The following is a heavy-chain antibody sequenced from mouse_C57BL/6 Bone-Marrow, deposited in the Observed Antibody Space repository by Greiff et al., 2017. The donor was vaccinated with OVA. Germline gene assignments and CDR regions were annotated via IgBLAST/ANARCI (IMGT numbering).Heavy chain of an antibody. CDR3: ARHYSGRGLAWFAY. V-gene: IGHV1-55*01. J-gene: IGHJ3*01. CDR2: IYPGSGST. Sequence: VQLQQPGAELVQPGASVKMSCKASGYTFTSYWITWVKQRPGQGLEWIGDIYPGSGSTNYNEKFKSKATLTVATSSSTAYIEHSSLTSEDSAVYDCARHYSGRGLAWFAYWGQGTLVTVSA. CDR1: GYTFTSYW. D-gene: IGHD1-1*01.